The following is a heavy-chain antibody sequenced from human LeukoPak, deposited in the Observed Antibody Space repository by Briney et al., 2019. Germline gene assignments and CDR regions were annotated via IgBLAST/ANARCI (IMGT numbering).Heavy chain of an antibody. V-gene: IGHV1-2*02. J-gene: IGHJ4*02. CDR1: GYTFTGYY. CDR2: INPNTGVT. D-gene: IGHD2-21*02. Sequence: ASVKVFCKASGYTFTGYYMHWVRQAPGQGLTWMVWINPNTGVTNYAQKFQGRVTMTRATSINTAYMELDRLTSDDTAVYYCARSYCGGDCYWTIDYWGQGTLVTVSS. CDR3: ARSYCGGDCYWTIDY.